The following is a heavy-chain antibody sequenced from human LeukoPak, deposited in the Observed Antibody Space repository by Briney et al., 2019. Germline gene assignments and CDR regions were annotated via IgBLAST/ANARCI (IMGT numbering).Heavy chain of an antibody. CDR2: FDPEDGET. Sequence: ASVKVSCKVSGYTLTELSMHWVRQAPGKGLEWMGGFDPEDGETIYAQKFQGRVTMTEDTSTDTAYMELSSLRSEDTAVYYCATSDPTDDILTGPGAFDIWGQGTMVTVSP. J-gene: IGHJ3*02. CDR1: GYTLTELS. V-gene: IGHV1-24*01. D-gene: IGHD3-9*01. CDR3: ATSDPTDDILTGPGAFDI.